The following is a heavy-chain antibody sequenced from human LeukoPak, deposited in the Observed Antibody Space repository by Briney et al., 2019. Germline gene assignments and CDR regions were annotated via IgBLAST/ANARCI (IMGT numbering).Heavy chain of an antibody. D-gene: IGHD1-26*01. CDR2: INPNSGGT. CDR1: GYTFTGYY. V-gene: IGHV1-2*02. Sequence: ASVKVSCKASGYTFTGYYMNWVRQAPGQGLEWMGWINPNSGGTNYAQKLQGRVTMTRDTSISTAYMELSRLRSDDTAVYYCARDPTLGSGSYRNRRYYMDVRGKGTTVTGS. J-gene: IGHJ6*03. CDR3: ARDPTLGSGSYRNRRYYMDV.